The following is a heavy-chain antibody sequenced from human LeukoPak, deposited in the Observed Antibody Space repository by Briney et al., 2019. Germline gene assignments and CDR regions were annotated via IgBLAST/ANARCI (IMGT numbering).Heavy chain of an antibody. J-gene: IGHJ6*03. CDR1: GGTFSSYA. CDR3: ASGSYGLIPSGNYYMDV. Sequence: SVKVSCKGSGGTFSSYAISWVRHAPGQRLGWMGGIIPIFGTANYAQKFQGRVTITADESTSTAYMELSSLRSEDTAVYYCASGSYGLIPSGNYYMDVWGKGTTVTVSS. V-gene: IGHV1-69*13. CDR2: IIPIFGTA. D-gene: IGHD3-10*01.